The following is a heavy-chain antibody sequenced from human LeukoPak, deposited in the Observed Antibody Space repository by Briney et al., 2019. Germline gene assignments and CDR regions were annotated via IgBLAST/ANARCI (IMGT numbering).Heavy chain of an antibody. Sequence: SETLSLTCAVYSGSFSGYYWSWIRQPPGKGLEWIGEINHSGSTNYNPSLKSRVTISVDTSKNQFSLKLSSVTAAETAVYYCARTKCFYLYRDCLDAFDIWGQGTMVTVSS. CDR1: SGSFSGYY. D-gene: IGHD2-21*01. J-gene: IGHJ3*02. CDR2: INHSGST. CDR3: ARTKCFYLYRDCLDAFDI. V-gene: IGHV4-34*01.